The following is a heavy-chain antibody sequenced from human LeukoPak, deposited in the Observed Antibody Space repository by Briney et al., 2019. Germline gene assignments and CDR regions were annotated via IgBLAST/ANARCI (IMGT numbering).Heavy chain of an antibody. Sequence: GGSLRLSCAASGFTFSSYAMSWVRQAPGKGPEWVSAISGSGGSTYYADSVKGRFTISRGNSKNTLYLQMNSLRAEDTAVYYCAKDQYYYDSSGAAFDIWGQGTMVTVSS. CDR1: GFTFSSYA. D-gene: IGHD3-22*01. V-gene: IGHV3-23*01. CDR3: AKDQYYYDSSGAAFDI. CDR2: ISGSGGST. J-gene: IGHJ3*02.